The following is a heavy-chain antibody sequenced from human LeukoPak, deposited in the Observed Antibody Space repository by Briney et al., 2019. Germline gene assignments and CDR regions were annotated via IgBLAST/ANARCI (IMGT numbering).Heavy chain of an antibody. CDR2: ISGSGGST. D-gene: IGHD3-22*01. CDR1: GFTFSSYA. J-gene: IGHJ4*02. CDR3: AKGYDSSGYREKSDY. Sequence: GGSLRLSCAASGFTFSSYAMSWVRQAPGKGLEWVSAISGSGGSTYYADSVKGRFTISRDNSKNTLYLQMNSLRAEDTAVYYCAKGYDSSGYREKSDYWGQGTLVTVSS. V-gene: IGHV3-23*01.